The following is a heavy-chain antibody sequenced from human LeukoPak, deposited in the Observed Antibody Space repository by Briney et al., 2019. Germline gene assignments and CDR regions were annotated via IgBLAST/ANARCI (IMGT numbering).Heavy chain of an antibody. CDR3: ATGSAR. V-gene: IGHV3-7*01. Sequence: PGGSLRLSCAVSGFTFSNYWMNWVRQAPGKGLEWVANINQDGSEKYYVDSVKGRFTISRDSAKTSLYLQMNSLRAEDTAVYYCATGSARWGQGTLVTVSS. CDR1: GFTFSNYW. D-gene: IGHD6-25*01. CDR2: INQDGSEK. J-gene: IGHJ4*02.